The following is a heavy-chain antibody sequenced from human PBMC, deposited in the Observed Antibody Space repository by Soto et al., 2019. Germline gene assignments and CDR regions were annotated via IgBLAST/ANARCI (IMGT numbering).Heavy chain of an antibody. V-gene: IGHV1-69*13. D-gene: IGHD1-26*01. CDR1: GGTFSSYA. J-gene: IGHJ4*02. Sequence: SVKVSCKASGGTFSSYAISWVRQAPGQGLEWMGGIIPIFGTANYAQKFQGRVTITADESTSTAYMELSSLRSEDTAVYYCARGGYSGRYHYYFDYWGQGTLVTVSS. CDR2: IIPIFGTA. CDR3: ARGGYSGRYHYYFDY.